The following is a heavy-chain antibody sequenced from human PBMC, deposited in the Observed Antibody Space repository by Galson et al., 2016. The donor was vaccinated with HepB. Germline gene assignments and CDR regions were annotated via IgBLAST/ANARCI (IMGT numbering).Heavy chain of an antibody. V-gene: IGHV3-30*03. CDR3: TSTTDSGYLN. CDR2: ISYDGSNK. D-gene: IGHD3-22*01. J-gene: IGHJ4*02. CDR1: GLTFSSYG. Sequence: SLRLSCAASGLTFSSYGMDWVRQAPGKGLELVATISYDGSNKYYEDSVKGRFTISRDNSKSTLYLHVNSLRAEDTAVYYCTSTTDSGYLNWGQGTLVTGSS.